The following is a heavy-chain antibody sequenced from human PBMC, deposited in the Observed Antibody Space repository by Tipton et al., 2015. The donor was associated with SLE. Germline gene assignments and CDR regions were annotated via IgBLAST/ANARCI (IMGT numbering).Heavy chain of an antibody. CDR1: GFIFEDYA. Sequence: SLRLSCTASGFIFEDYAMHWVRQVPGKGLEWVSGITWNSASLVYVDSVKGRFTISRDNAKNSLYLQMNSLRPEDTAFYHCVRKTPQNWYFDLWGRGTLVTVPS. CDR3: VRKTPQNWYFDL. J-gene: IGHJ2*01. CDR2: ITWNSASL. V-gene: IGHV3-9*01.